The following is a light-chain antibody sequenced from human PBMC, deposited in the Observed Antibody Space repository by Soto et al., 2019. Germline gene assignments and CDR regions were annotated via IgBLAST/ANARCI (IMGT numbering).Light chain of an antibody. CDR1: QIVSIH. J-gene: IGKJ5*01. Sequence: EIVMSLSPATLSVSPGERATLSCRASQIVSIHLAWYQQKPGQAPRLLIYDTSTRATGIPARFSGSGSGTEFTLTISSLQSEDFAIYYCQQYSNWPPIPFGQGTRLAVK. V-gene: IGKV3-15*01. CDR3: QQYSNWPPIP. CDR2: DTS.